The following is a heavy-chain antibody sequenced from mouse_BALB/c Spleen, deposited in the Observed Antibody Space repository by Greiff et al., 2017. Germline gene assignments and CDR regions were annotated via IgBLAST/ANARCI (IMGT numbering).Heavy chain of an antibody. Sequence: EVKLEESGGGLVKPGGSLKLSCAASGFTFSSYTMSWVRQTPEKRLEWVAYISNGGGSTYYPDTVKGRFTISRDNAKNTLYLQMSSLKSEDTAMYYCAKGDAMDYWGQGTSVTVSS. V-gene: IGHV5-12-2*01. CDR1: GFTFSSYT. CDR3: AKGDAMDY. J-gene: IGHJ4*01. CDR2: ISNGGGST.